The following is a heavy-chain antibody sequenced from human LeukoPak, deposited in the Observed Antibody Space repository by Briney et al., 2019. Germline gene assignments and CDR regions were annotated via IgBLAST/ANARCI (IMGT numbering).Heavy chain of an antibody. D-gene: IGHD6-6*01. CDR1: GYTFTTYD. V-gene: IGHV1-18*01. CDR3: ATVKSIAARRYYYYYMDV. CDR2: ISAYNGNT. Sequence: ASVKVSCKASGYTFTTYDVFWVRQAPGQGLEWMGWISAYNGNTNYAQKLQGRVTMTTDTSTSTAYMELRSLRSDDTAVYYCATVKSIAARRYYYYYMDVWGKGTTVTVSS. J-gene: IGHJ6*03.